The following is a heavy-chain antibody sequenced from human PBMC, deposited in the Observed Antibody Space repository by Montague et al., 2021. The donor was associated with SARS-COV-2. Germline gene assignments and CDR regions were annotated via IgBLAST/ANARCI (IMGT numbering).Heavy chain of an antibody. Sequence: SDTLSLTCTVSGGSISSYYWSWIRQPPGKGLEWIGYIYYSGSTNYNPSLKSRVTISVDTSKNQFSLKLSSVTAADTAVYYCARRGVVPAGMEYYYYGMDVWGQGTTVTVSS. J-gene: IGHJ6*02. V-gene: IGHV4-59*08. D-gene: IGHD2-2*01. CDR2: IYYSGST. CDR1: GGSISSYY. CDR3: ARRGVVPAGMEYYYYGMDV.